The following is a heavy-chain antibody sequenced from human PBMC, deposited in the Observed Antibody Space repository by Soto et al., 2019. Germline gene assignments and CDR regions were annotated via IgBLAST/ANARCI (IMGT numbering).Heavy chain of an antibody. V-gene: IGHV3-74*01. CDR2: INSDGSST. CDR3: ATFALKTYYYGSGSLGYAFDI. CDR1: GFTFSSYW. J-gene: IGHJ3*02. D-gene: IGHD3-10*01. Sequence: EVQLVESGGGLVQPGGSLRLSCAASGFTFSSYWMHWVRQAPGKGLVWVSRINSDGSSTSYADSVKGRFTISRDNAKNTLYLQMNSLRAEDTAVYYCATFALKTYYYGSGSLGYAFDIWGQGTMVTVSS.